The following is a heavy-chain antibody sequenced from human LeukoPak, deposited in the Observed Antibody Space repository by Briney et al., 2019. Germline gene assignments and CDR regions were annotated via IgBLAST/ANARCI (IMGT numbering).Heavy chain of an antibody. V-gene: IGHV4-4*07. J-gene: IGHJ4*02. CDR2: FYSGST. CDR1: GGXISSYY. CDR3: ARDSRIMGAPGAFDY. Sequence: SETLSLTCNVSGGXISSYYWSWIRQPAGKGLEWIGRFYSGSTNYNPSLKSRVTMSVDTSKNQFSLKLSSVTAADTAVYYCARDSRIMGAPGAFDYWGQGTLVTVSS. D-gene: IGHD1-26*01.